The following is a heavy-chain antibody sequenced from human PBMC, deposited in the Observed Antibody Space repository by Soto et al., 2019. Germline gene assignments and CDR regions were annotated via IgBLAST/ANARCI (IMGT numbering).Heavy chain of an antibody. CDR2: ISSSGST. CDR3: ARSGVTGIVIPSHWFDP. D-gene: IGHD2-21*02. Sequence: SETLSLTCTVSGDSSGGVCYLSWIRQFPGRGLEWIGCISSSGSTYYNPALNNRISLSLDTSQNQFSLKLLSVTAADTAIYYCARSGVTGIVIPSHWFDPWGQGTLVT. J-gene: IGHJ5*02. V-gene: IGHV4-31*03. CDR1: GDSSGGVCY.